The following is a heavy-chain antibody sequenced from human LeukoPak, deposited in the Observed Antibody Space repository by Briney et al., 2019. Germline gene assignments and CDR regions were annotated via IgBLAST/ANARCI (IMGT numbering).Heavy chain of an antibody. J-gene: IGHJ4*02. V-gene: IGHV3-15*07. D-gene: IGHD3-22*01. Sequence: GGSLRLSCAASGFTFSNAWMNWVRQAPGKGLERVGRIKSKTDGGTTDYAAPVKGRFTISRDDSKNTLYLQMNSLKTEDTAVYYCFTDRNYYDSSGYHYMDYWGQGTLVTVSS. CDR1: GFTFSNAW. CDR3: FTDRNYYDSSGYHYMDY. CDR2: IKSKTDGGTT.